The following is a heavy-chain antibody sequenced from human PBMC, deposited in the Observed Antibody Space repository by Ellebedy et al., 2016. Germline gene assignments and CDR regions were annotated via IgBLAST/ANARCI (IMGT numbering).Heavy chain of an antibody. CDR2: INHSGST. V-gene: IGHV4-34*01. J-gene: IGHJ4*02. Sequence: SETLSLTXAVYGGSFSGYYWSWIRQPPGKGLEWIGEINHSGSTNYNPSLKSRVTISVDTSKNQFSLKLSSVTAADTAVYYCARVYLGFDYWGQGTLVTVSS. CDR1: GGSFSGYY. D-gene: IGHD2/OR15-2a*01. CDR3: ARVYLGFDY.